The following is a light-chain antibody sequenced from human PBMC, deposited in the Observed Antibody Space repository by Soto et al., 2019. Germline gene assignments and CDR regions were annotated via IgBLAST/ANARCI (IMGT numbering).Light chain of an antibody. CDR1: QGISSF. CDR2: AAS. Sequence: DIQITQSPSTLSGSVGDRVTTTCRASQGISSFLAWYQQKPGKAPNLLMYAASTLQSGVPSRFSGGESGTEYTLTISSLQPEDSATYYCQQLYIFPLTFGQGTRLEIK. V-gene: IGKV1-9*01. CDR3: QQLYIFPLT. J-gene: IGKJ5*01.